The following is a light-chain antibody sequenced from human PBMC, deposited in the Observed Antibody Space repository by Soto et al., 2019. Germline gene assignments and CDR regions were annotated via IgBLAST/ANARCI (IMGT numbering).Light chain of an antibody. CDR3: SSYAGSNNLL. J-gene: IGLJ2*01. V-gene: IGLV2-8*01. Sequence: QSALTQPPSASGSPGQSVTISCTGASSDVGGYTYVSWYQQHPGKAPKLMIYEVTKRPSGVPDRFSGSTSGNTASLTVSGLQAEDEADYYCSSYAGSNNLLFGGGTKLTVL. CDR2: EVT. CDR1: SSDVGGYTY.